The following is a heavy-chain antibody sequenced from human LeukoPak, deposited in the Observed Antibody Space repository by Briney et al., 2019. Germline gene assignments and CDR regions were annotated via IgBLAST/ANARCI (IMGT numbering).Heavy chain of an antibody. CDR3: ARDYGFKWLRLGGDAFDI. CDR1: GDFISSGYYY. V-gene: IGHV4-61*02. J-gene: IGHJ3*02. CDR2: FSSSGST. Sequence: PLGTLPLTCTVSGDFISSGYYYWSWIRQPAGEGREWLWRFSSSGSTNYNPSLKSRVTISVDTSKNQFSLKLSSVTAADTAVYYCARDYGFKWLRLGGDAFDIWGQGTMVTVSS. D-gene: IGHD5-12*01.